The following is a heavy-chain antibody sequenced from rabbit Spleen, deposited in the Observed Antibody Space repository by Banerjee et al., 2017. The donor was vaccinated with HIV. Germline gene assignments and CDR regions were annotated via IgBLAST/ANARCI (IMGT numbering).Heavy chain of an antibody. CDR2: IYTGGSGST. CDR3: ARGSAAMTMVITGYYLSL. D-gene: IGHD2-1*01. V-gene: IGHV1S45*01. J-gene: IGHJ4*01. CDR1: GLDFSSSYW. Sequence: QEQLEESGGDLVKPGTSLTLTCRGSGLDFSSSYWICWVRQAPGKGLEWIACIYTGGSGSTAYASWAKGRFTVSKTSSTTVTLQLNSLTAADTATYFCARGSAAMTMVITGYYLSLWGQGTLVTVS.